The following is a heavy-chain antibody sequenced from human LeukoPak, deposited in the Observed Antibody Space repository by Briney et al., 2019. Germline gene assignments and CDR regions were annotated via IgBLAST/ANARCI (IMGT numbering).Heavy chain of an antibody. CDR2: IHYSGST. Sequence: SETLSLTCTVSGGSITGSYWSWIRQSPGKGLEWIGYIHYSGSTYYSPSLESRVTISVDMSKNQFSLRLSSMTAADTAVYFCARDHPLPDVWGQGTTVTVSS. CDR3: ARDHPLPDV. V-gene: IGHV4-59*01. J-gene: IGHJ6*02. CDR1: GGSITGSY.